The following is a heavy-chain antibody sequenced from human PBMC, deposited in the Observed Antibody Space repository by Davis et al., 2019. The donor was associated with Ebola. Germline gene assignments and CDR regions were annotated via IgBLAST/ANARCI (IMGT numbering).Heavy chain of an antibody. CDR2: INPSGGST. J-gene: IGHJ5*02. CDR3: ARERVTIFGWSGGWFDP. CDR1: GYTFTSYY. D-gene: IGHD3-3*01. V-gene: IGHV1-46*01. Sequence: ASVKVSCKASGYTFTSYYMHWVRQAPGQGLEWMGIINPSGGSTSYAQKFQGRVTMTRDTSTSTVYMELSSLRSEDTAVYYCARERVTIFGWSGGWFDPWGQGTLVTVSS.